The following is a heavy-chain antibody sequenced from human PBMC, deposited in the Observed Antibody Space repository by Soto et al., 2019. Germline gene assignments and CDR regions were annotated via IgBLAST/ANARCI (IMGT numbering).Heavy chain of an antibody. V-gene: IGHV4-34*01. CDR3: ARRDYGGNRRWFDP. Sequence: PSETLSLTCAVYGGSFSGYYWSWIRQPPGKGLEWIGEINHSGSTNYNPSLKSRVTISVDTSKNQFSLKLSSVTAADTAVYYCARRDYGGNRRWFDPWGQGTLVTVS. CDR1: GGSFSGYY. J-gene: IGHJ5*02. D-gene: IGHD4-17*01. CDR2: INHSGST.